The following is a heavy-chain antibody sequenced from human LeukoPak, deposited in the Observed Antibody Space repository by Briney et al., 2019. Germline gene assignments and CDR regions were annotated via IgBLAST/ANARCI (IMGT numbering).Heavy chain of an antibody. CDR1: GFTFSRYW. V-gene: IGHV3-7*01. J-gene: IGHJ6*03. CDR2: IKQDGSEK. D-gene: IGHD3-22*01. Sequence: GGSLRLSCAASGFTFSRYWMSWVRQAPGKGLEWVANIKQDGSEKYYVDSVKGRFTISRDNAKNSLYLQMNSLRAEDTAVYYCARDEHYYDSSGYPAPKKYYYYMDVWGKGTTVTVSS. CDR3: ARDEHYYDSSGYPAPKKYYYYMDV.